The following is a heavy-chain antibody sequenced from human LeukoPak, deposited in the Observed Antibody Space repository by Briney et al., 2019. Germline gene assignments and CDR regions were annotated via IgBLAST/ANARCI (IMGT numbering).Heavy chain of an antibody. CDR3: ARSLLWPTGASES. Sequence: PSETLSLTCAVYGGFFGGYYWTWIRQSPGKGLEWIGEINHSGWTNYNPSLESRVTISLDASRTQFSLKMNSLTAADTAVYFCARSLLWPTGASESWGQGTTVTV. J-gene: IGHJ3*02. CDR1: GGFFGGYY. V-gene: IGHV4-34*01. CDR2: INHSGWT. D-gene: IGHD2-8*02.